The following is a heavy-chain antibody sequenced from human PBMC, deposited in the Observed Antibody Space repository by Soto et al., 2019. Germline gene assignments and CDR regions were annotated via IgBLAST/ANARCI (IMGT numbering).Heavy chain of an antibody. CDR2: INAGNGNT. CDR3: ARGIVATIRYYYYYGMDV. J-gene: IGHJ6*02. D-gene: IGHD5-12*01. CDR1: GYTFTSYA. Sequence: ASVKVSCKASGYTFTSYAMHWVRQAPGQRLEWMGWINAGNGNTKYSQKFQGRVTITADESTSTAYMELSSLRSEDTAVYYCARGIVATIRYYYYYGMDVWGQGTTVTVSS. V-gene: IGHV1-3*01.